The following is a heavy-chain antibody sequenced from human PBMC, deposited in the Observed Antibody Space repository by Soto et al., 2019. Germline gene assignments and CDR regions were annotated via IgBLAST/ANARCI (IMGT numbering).Heavy chain of an antibody. D-gene: IGHD3-3*01. V-gene: IGHV4-59*08. CDR3: ARQGYYDLLSGDYLLDD. CDR1: GGSTDSLY. CDR2: VSYSGST. J-gene: IGHJ4*02. Sequence: QVQLQESGPGLVKPSETLFVTCTVSGGSTDSLYWSWVRQPPGKGLEWLGYVSYSGSTTYNPSLKSRVIVSIDTSKNQFSLKLTSVTAADTAVYYCARQGYYDLLSGDYLLDDWGQGILVTVSS.